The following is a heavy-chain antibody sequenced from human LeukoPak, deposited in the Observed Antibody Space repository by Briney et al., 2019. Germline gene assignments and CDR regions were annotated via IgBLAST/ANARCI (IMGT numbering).Heavy chain of an antibody. CDR1: GYTFLNYG. V-gene: IGHV1-18*01. CDR3: AREFWSGYYNI. CDR2: IDPNSGNT. D-gene: IGHD3-3*01. J-gene: IGHJ4*02. Sequence: ASVKVSCTASGYTFLNYGVTWVRQAPGQGLEWMGWIDPNSGNTNYAQKIQGRVTMTTHTSTSTAYMELRSLRFDDTAVYYCAREFWSGYYNIWGQGTLVTVSS.